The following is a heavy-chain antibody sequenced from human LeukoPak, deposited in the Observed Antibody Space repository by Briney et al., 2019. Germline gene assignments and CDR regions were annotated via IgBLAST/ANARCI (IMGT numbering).Heavy chain of an antibody. CDR1: GYTFTSYA. D-gene: IGHD6-13*01. CDR3: ARSAAAGTSPGYY. CDR2: INAGNGNT. Sequence: ASVKVSCKASGYTFTSYAMHWVRQAPGQRLEWMGWINAGNGNTKYSQKFQGRVTITRDTSASTAYMELSSPRSEDTAVYYCARSAAAGTSPGYYWGQGTLVTVSS. J-gene: IGHJ4*02. V-gene: IGHV1-3*01.